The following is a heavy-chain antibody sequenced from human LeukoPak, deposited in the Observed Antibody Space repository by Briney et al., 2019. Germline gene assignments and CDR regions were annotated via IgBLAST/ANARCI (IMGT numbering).Heavy chain of an antibody. CDR3: ARPSPADLNAFDI. CDR1: GFTFSSYA. CDR2: ISYDGSTK. V-gene: IGHV3-30*04. Sequence: GGSLRLSCAASGFTFSSYAMHWVRQAPGKGLERVAVISYDGSTKNYADSVKGRFTISRDNSKNTLYLQMNNLRTEDAAVYYCARPSPADLNAFDIWGQGTMVTVSS. J-gene: IGHJ3*02. D-gene: IGHD2-2*01.